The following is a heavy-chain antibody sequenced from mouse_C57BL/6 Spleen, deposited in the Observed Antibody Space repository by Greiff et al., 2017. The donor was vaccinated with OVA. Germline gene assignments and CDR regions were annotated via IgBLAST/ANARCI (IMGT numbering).Heavy chain of an antibody. V-gene: IGHV14-4*01. CDR3: TPGSFYAMDY. CDR2: IDPENGDT. D-gene: IGHD1-1*01. CDR1: GFNIKDDY. J-gene: IGHJ4*01. Sequence: EVQLQESGAELVRPGASVKLSCTASGFNIKDDYMHWVKQRPEQGLAWIGWIDPENGDTEYASKFQGKATITADTSSNTAYLQLSSLTSEDTAGYYCTPGSFYAMDYWGQGTSVTVSS.